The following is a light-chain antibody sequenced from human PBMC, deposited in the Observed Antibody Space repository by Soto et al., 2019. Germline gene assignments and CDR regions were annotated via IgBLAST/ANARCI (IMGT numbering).Light chain of an antibody. CDR2: GAS. CDR1: QSVSNN. V-gene: IGKV3-15*01. Sequence: VVITRSPAILSVSPAKRATLSCRAGQSVSNNLAWYQQKPGQTPRLVIYGASNRATGVPARFSGSGSGTDFTLTISSLQSEDFAVYYCLQYDDWHRTFGQGTKV. CDR3: LQYDDWHRT. J-gene: IGKJ1*01.